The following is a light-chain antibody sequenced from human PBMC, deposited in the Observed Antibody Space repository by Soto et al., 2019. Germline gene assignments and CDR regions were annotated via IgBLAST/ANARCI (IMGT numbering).Light chain of an antibody. CDR1: SSDVGGYNY. J-gene: IGLJ2*01. CDR3: ASYAGSNTLI. CDR2: EVA. Sequence: QSALTQPPSASGSPGQSVTISCAGTSSDVGGYNYVSWYQQHPGKSPKILIYEVAKRPSGVPVRFSGDKSGNTASLTVSGLLPEDEADYYCASYAGSNTLIFGVWTKLTVL. V-gene: IGLV2-8*01.